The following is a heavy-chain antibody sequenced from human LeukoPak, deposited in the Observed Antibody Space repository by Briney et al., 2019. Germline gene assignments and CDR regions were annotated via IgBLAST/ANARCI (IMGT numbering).Heavy chain of an antibody. CDR3: ARGSDTAAGLY. Sequence: SETLSLTCAVYGGPFSGYYWSWIRQPPGKGLEWIGEINHSGSTNYNPSLKSRVSISVDSSKNQFSLKVSSVTAADTAVYYCARGSDTAAGLYWGQGTLVTVSS. CDR1: GGPFSGYY. V-gene: IGHV4-34*01. J-gene: IGHJ4*02. CDR2: INHSGST. D-gene: IGHD6-13*01.